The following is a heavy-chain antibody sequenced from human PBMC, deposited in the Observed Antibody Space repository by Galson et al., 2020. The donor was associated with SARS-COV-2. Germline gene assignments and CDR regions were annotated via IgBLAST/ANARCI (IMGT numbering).Heavy chain of an antibody. D-gene: IGHD4-17*01. Sequence: GGSLRLSCAASGFTFSSYSMNWVRQAPGKGLEWVSYISSSSSTIYYADSVKGRFTISRDNAKNSLYLQMTSLRAEDTAVYYCARGLGVTTVTPLYWGQGTLVTVSS. CDR1: GFTFSSYS. J-gene: IGHJ4*02. CDR3: ARGLGVTTVTPLY. V-gene: IGHV3-48*01. CDR2: ISSSSSTI.